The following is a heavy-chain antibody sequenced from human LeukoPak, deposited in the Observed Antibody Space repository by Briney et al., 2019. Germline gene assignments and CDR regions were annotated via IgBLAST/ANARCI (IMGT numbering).Heavy chain of an antibody. Sequence: GGSLRLSCAASGFAFSTYEMSWVRQAPGKGLEWIADITISGHTKNYADSVKGRFPISRDNARSSLYLQMNSLRVEDTGVFYCARGDPHADLWGQGTLVTVSS. CDR2: ITISGHTK. CDR1: GFAFSTYE. J-gene: IGHJ5*02. V-gene: IGHV3-48*03. CDR3: ARGDPHADL.